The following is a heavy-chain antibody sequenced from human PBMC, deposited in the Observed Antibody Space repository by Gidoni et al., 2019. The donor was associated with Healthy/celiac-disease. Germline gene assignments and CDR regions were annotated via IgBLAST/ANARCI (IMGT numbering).Heavy chain of an antibody. D-gene: IGHD2-2*01. Sequence: EVQLVESGGGLVQPGGSLKRSCAAPGLTSSGSARHWVRQASGKGLEWVGRIRSKANSYATAYAASVKGRFTISRDDSKNTAYLQMNSLKTEDTAVYYCTRRLEVVVVPADNDFDYWGQGTLVTVSS. CDR3: TRRLEVVVVPADNDFDY. V-gene: IGHV3-73*01. J-gene: IGHJ4*02. CDR2: IRSKANSYAT. CDR1: GLTSSGSA.